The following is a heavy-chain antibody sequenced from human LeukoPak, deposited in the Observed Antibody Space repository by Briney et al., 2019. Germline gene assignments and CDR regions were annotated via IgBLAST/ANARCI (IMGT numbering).Heavy chain of an antibody. V-gene: IGHV3-30-3*01. J-gene: IGHJ4*02. CDR2: DGSNK. Sequence: DGSNKYYADSVKGRFTISRDNSKNTLYLQMNSLRAEDTAVYYCARGYDILTGYYYYFDYWGQGTLVTVSS. D-gene: IGHD3-9*01. CDR3: ARGYDILTGYYYYFDY.